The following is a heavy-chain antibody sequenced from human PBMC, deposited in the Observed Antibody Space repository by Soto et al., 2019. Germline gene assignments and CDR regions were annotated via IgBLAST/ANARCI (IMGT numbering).Heavy chain of an antibody. V-gene: IGHV4-59*01. Sequence: QVQLQESGPGLVKPSETLSLTCTVSGGSISSYYWSWIRQPPGKGLEWIGYIYYSGSTNYNPSLKRRVTISVDTSKNQFSLKLSSVTAADTAVYYCARDRYYGMDVWGQGTTVTVSS. CDR3: ARDRYYGMDV. CDR1: GGSISSYY. J-gene: IGHJ6*02. CDR2: IYYSGST.